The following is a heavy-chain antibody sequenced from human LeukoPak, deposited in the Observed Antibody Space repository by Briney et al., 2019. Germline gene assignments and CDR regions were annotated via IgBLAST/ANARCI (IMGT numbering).Heavy chain of an antibody. J-gene: IGHJ6*03. CDR1: GGTFSSYA. CDR2: IIPILGIA. D-gene: IGHD2-2*01. CDR3: ARGYCSSTSCYSGRRYYYYMDV. Sequence: SVKVSCKASGGTFSSYAISWVRQAPGQGLEWMGRIIPILGIANYAQKFQGRVTITADKSTSTAYMELSSLRSEDTAVYYCARGYCSSTSCYSGRRYYYYMDVWGKGTTVTVSS. V-gene: IGHV1-69*04.